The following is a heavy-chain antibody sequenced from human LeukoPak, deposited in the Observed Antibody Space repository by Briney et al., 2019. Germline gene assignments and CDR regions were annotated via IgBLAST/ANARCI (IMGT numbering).Heavy chain of an antibody. CDR3: AKHTTMTNSWFDP. CDR1: GFTFNNYG. V-gene: IGHV3-23*01. CDR2: ISNSGGST. J-gene: IGHJ5*02. D-gene: IGHD4-17*01. Sequence: GKSLRLSCAASGFTFNNYGMHWVRQAPEKGLEWVSTISNSGGSTYYGDSVKGRFTISRDNSKNTVYLQMNSLRVEDTAIYYCAKHTTMTNSWFDPWGQGTLVTVSS.